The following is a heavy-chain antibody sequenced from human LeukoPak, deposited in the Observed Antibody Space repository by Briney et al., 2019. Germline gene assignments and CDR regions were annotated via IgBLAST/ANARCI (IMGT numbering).Heavy chain of an antibody. V-gene: IGHV4-39*07. CDR1: GGSISSSSYY. CDR3: AREEAPFDY. J-gene: IGHJ4*02. CDR2: IYHTGST. Sequence: KPSETLSLTCTVSGGSISSSSYYWGWIRQPPGKGLEWIGNIYHTGSTNYNPSLKSRVTISVDTSKNQFSLKLSSVTAADTAVYYCAREEAPFDYWGQGTLVTVSS.